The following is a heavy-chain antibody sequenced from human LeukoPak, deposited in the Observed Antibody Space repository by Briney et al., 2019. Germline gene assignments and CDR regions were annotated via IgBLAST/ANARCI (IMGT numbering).Heavy chain of an antibody. CDR1: GYTFTSYG. V-gene: IGHV1-18*01. CDR2: ISAYNGNT. Sequence: GASVKVSCKASGYTFTSYGISWVRQAPGQGLEWMGWISAYNGNTNYAQKLQGRVTMTTDTSTSTAYMELRSLRSDDTAVYYCARGRANYDFWSGHGHYYYMDVWGKGTTVTVSS. J-gene: IGHJ6*03. D-gene: IGHD3-3*01. CDR3: ARGRANYDFWSGHGHYYYMDV.